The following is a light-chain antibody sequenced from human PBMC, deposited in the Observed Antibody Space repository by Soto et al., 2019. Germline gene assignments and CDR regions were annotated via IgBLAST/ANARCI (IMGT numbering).Light chain of an antibody. CDR1: NSDIGDYNF. CDR3: SSYTGSTTLV. V-gene: IGLV2-14*01. Sequence: QSVLTQPASVSGSPGQSITISCTGSNSDIGDYNFVSWYQQHPGKAPKLMIYEVNNRPSGVSNRFSGSQSGNTASLTISGLQAEDEADYYCSSYTGSTTLVFGGGTKVTVL. J-gene: IGLJ3*02. CDR2: EVN.